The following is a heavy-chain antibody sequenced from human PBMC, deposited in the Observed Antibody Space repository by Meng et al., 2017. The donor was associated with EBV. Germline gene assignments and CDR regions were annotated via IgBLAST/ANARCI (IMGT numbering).Heavy chain of an antibody. D-gene: IGHD3-16*02. CDR1: GYPFTSYG. J-gene: IGHJ4*02. V-gene: IGHV1-18*01. Sequence: QVHSCQPGAEVKKPGASVQVPCKASGYPFTSYGISWVRQAPGQGLEWMGWISAYNGNTNYAQKLQGRVTMTTDTSTSTAYMELRSLRSDDTAVYYCARVRTFGGVIPPDYWGQGTLVTVSS. CDR3: ARVRTFGGVIPPDY. CDR2: ISAYNGNT.